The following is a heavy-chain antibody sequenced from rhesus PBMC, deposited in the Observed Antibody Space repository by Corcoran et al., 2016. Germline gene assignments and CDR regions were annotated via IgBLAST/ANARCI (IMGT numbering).Heavy chain of an antibody. V-gene: IGHV3S42*01. D-gene: IGHD2-21*01. CDR1: GFTFSSYW. Sequence: EVQLVESGGGLAKPGGSLRLSCAASGFTFSSYWMNWVRQTPGKGLEWISAITSDGGSTYYADAVKGRFTSSRDNSKNTLSLQMNSLRAEDTAVYYCAKDRGYCTGSGCLPVGGFDYWGQGVLVTVSS. CDR3: AKDRGYCTGSGCLPVGGFDY. J-gene: IGHJ4*01. CDR2: ITSDGGST.